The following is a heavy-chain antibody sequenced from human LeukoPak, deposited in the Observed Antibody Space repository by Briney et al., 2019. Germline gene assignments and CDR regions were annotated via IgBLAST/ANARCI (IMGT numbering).Heavy chain of an antibody. CDR2: IYYSGST. Sequence: SQTLSLTCTVSGGSISSGGYYWSWIRQHPGKGLEWIGYIYYSGSTYYNPSLKSRVTISVDTSKNQFSLKLSSVTAADTAVYYCARGWYTAMVTGFDYWGQGTLVTVSS. V-gene: IGHV4-31*03. CDR3: ARGWYTAMVTGFDY. J-gene: IGHJ4*02. D-gene: IGHD5-18*01. CDR1: GGSISSGGYY.